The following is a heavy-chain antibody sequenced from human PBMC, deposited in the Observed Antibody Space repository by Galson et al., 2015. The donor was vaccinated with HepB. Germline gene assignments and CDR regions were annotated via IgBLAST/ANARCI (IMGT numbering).Heavy chain of an antibody. Sequence: SLRLSCAASGFSFEEYGMHWVRDAPGKGLEWVSGISWNSAIIGYADSVKGRFTISRDNAKNSLYLQMNSLRAEDTALYYCAKEGGHGASRSYYNGWGQGTLVTVSS. V-gene: IGHV3-9*01. CDR3: AKEGGHGASRSYYNG. CDR1: GFSFEEYG. D-gene: IGHD3-10*01. J-gene: IGHJ4*02. CDR2: ISWNSAII.